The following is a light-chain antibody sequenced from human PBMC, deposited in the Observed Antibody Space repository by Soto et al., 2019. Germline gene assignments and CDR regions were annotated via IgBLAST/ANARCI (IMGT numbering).Light chain of an antibody. CDR3: TSYTTCDTVV. J-gene: IGLJ2*01. Sequence: QSALTQPASVSGSPGQSITISCTGTSSDVGGYNFVSWYQQHPGKAPKVMIYDVSNRPSGVSNRFSGSKSGNTASLTISGLQAEDEADYYCTSYTTCDTVVFAGGTKLTVL. CDR2: DVS. V-gene: IGLV2-14*03. CDR1: SSDVGGYNF.